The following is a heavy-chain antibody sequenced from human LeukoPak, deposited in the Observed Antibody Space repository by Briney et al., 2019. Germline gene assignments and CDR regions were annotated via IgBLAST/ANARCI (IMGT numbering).Heavy chain of an antibody. CDR3: ARDFRDYGGNFNWFDP. CDR2: INAGNGNT. Sequence: ASVTVSCTASGYTFTSYAMHWVRQAPGQRLEWMGWINAGNGNTKYSQKFQGRVTITRDTSASTAYMELSSLRSEDTAVYYCARDFRDYGGNFNWFDPWGQGTLVTVSS. CDR1: GYTFTSYA. V-gene: IGHV1-3*01. D-gene: IGHD4-23*01. J-gene: IGHJ5*02.